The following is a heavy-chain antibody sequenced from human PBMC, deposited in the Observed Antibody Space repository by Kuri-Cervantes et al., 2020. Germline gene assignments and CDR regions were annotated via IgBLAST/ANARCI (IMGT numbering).Heavy chain of an antibody. V-gene: IGHV3-30-3*01. D-gene: IGHD4-11*01. J-gene: IGHJ3*02. CDR1: GFTSSSYA. CDR2: ISYDGSNK. Sequence: GESLKISCAASGFTSSSYAMHWVRQAPGKGLEWVAVISYDGSNKYYADSVKGRFTISRDNSKNTLYLQMNSLRAEDTAVYYCARDYSNEAFDIWGQGTMVTVSS. CDR3: ARDYSNEAFDI.